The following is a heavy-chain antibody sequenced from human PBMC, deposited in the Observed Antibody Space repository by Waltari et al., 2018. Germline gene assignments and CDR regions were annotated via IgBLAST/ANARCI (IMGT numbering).Heavy chain of an antibody. D-gene: IGHD3-16*01. V-gene: IGHV3-48*03. CDR2: ITTSDRSI. J-gene: IGHJ6*03. CDR3: ARVGGYHYYYMDV. CDR1: GFTFGSYE. Sequence: EVQLVESGVGLVQPGGSLRLSCVASGFTFGSYEMNWVRQAPGTGLEWVSYITTSDRSIYYADSVKGRFTISRDNAKNSLYLQMNSLRAEDTAVYYCARVGGYHYYYMDVWGKGTTVTVSS.